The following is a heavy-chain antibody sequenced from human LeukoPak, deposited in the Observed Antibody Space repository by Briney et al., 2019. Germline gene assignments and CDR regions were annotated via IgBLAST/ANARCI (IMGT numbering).Heavy chain of an antibody. J-gene: IGHJ3*02. D-gene: IGHD2-2*01. V-gene: IGHV4-31*03. CDR1: GGSIGSGGYY. CDR2: IYYNGST. CDR3: ARARSRSDAFDI. Sequence: SETLSLTCTVSGGSIGSGGYYWSWIRQHPGKGLEWIGYIYYNGSTYYNPSLKSRVTISVDTSKNQFSLKLSSVTASNTAVYYCARARSRSDAFDIWGQGTMVTVSS.